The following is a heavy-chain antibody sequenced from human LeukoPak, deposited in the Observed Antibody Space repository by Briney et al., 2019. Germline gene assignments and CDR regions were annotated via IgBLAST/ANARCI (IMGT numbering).Heavy chain of an antibody. CDR1: GYSFTNFW. CDR2: IYPGDSDT. D-gene: IGHD3-3*01. Sequence: GESLKISCKGSGYSFTNFWIGWVRQMPGKGLEWMGIIYPGDSDTKYSTSFQGQVRISADKSTSTASLQWSSLQASDTAMYYCARHVADFWGGPRGAFEIWGQGTMVTVSS. CDR3: ARHVADFWGGPRGAFEI. J-gene: IGHJ3*02. V-gene: IGHV5-51*01.